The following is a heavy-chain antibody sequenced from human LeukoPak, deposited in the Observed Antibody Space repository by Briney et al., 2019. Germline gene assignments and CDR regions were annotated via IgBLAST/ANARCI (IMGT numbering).Heavy chain of an antibody. CDR3: ATDSGSYFYFDY. D-gene: IGHD1-26*01. CDR1: GYTLTELS. V-gene: IGHV1-24*01. J-gene: IGHJ4*02. Sequence: GASVKVSCKVSGYTLTELSMHWGRQAPGKGLEWMGGFDPEDGETIYAQKFQGRVTMTEDTSTDTAYMELSSLRSEDAAVYYCATDSGSYFYFDYWGQGTLVTVSS. CDR2: FDPEDGET.